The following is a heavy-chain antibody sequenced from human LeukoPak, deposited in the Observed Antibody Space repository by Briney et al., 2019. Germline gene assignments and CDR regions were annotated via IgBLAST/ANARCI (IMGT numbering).Heavy chain of an antibody. CDR3: ARDSSEFRSLIFH. D-gene: IGHD3-9*01. CDR2: ITPMFGTA. J-gene: IGHJ1*01. Sequence: SVKVSCKASGGTFSSYAINWGRQAPGQGLEWMGGITPMFGTAKYAQKFQGRVTITADESTSTAYMELSSLRSEDTAVYYCARDSSEFRSLIFHWGQGTLVTVSS. V-gene: IGHV1-69*13. CDR1: GGTFSSYA.